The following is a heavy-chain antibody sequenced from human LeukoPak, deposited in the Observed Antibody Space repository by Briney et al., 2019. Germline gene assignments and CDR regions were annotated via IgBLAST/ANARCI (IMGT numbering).Heavy chain of an antibody. D-gene: IGHD1-26*01. Sequence: NPGGSLRLSCAASGFTFSDYYMSWIRQAPGKGLEWVSYISSSGSTIYYADSVKGRFTISRDNAKNSLYLQMNSLRAEDTAVYYCARAIVGATPRPLGAFDIWGQRTMVTVSS. J-gene: IGHJ3*02. CDR2: ISSSGSTI. CDR3: ARAIVGATPRPLGAFDI. CDR1: GFTFSDYY. V-gene: IGHV3-11*01.